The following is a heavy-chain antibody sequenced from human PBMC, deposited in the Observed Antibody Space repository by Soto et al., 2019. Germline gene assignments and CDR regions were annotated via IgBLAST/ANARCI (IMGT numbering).Heavy chain of an antibody. CDR2: ISAYNGDT. CDR3: GRDPPFSGILRGTPLMDV. D-gene: IGHD4-17*01. V-gene: IGHV1-18*04. Sequence: QVQLVQSEAEVRKPGASVKVSCKASGYSFTTHGISWVRRAPGHGLEWMGWISAYNGDTHYVQRFQGRLTMTTDTSTSTAYMELRSLTSDDTAVYYCGRDPPFSGILRGTPLMDVWGQGTTVTVSS. CDR1: GYSFTTHG. J-gene: IGHJ6*02.